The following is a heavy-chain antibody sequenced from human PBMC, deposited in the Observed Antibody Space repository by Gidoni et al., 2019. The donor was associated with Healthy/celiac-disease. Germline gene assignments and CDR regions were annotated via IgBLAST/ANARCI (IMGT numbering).Heavy chain of an antibody. Sequence: QVQLQQSGPGLVKPSQTLSLTCASSGDSVSSNSAAGNWSRKSPSRGLEWLGRTYYRSKWYNDYAVSVKSRITINPDTSKNQFSLQLNSVTPEDTAVYYCARGSRGCSSTSCYYYYYYGMDVWGQGTTVTVSS. CDR3: ARGSRGCSSTSCYYYYYYGMDV. D-gene: IGHD2-2*01. CDR2: TYYRSKWYN. CDR1: GDSVSSNSAA. V-gene: IGHV6-1*01. J-gene: IGHJ6*02.